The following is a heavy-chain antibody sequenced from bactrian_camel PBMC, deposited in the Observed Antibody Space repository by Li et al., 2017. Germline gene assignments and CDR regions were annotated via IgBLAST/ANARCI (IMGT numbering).Heavy chain of an antibody. CDR3: AAGPGVWILTFRPQDFGY. Sequence: HVQLVESGGGSVQPGGSLRLSCAVSGYTASDYCMGWFRQAPGNQREGVATIENDGSTTYADSVKGRFTISKDNAKNTVYLQMNSLKPEDTAMYYCAAGPGVWILTFRPQDFGYWGQGTQVTVS. D-gene: IGHD3*01. V-gene: IGHV3S53*01. CDR2: IENDGST. J-gene: IGHJ6*01. CDR1: GYTASDYC.